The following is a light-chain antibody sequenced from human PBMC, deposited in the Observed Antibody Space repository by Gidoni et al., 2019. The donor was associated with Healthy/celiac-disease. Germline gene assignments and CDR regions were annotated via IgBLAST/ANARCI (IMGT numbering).Light chain of an antibody. CDR1: SSDVGGYNY. J-gene: IGLJ3*02. V-gene: IGLV2-11*01. CDR2: DVS. CDR3: CSYAGSLV. Sequence: QSALTQPRSVSGSPGQSVPISCTGTSSDVGGYNYVSWYQQHPGKAPKLMIYDVSKLPSVVPDRFSGSKSGNTASLTISGLQAEDEADYYCCSYAGSLVFGGGTKLTVL.